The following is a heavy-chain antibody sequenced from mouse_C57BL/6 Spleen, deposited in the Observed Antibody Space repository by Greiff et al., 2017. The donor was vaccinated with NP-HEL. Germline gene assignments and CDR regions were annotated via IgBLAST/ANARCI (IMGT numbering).Heavy chain of an antibody. Sequence: VQLQQPGAELVKPGASVKLSCKASGYTFTSYWMQWVKQRPGQGLEWIGEIDPSDSYTNYNQKFKGKATLTVDTSSSTAYMQLSSLTSEDSAVYYCARSDYDYDWGQGTTLTVSS. V-gene: IGHV1-50*01. D-gene: IGHD2-4*01. J-gene: IGHJ2*01. CDR1: GYTFTSYW. CDR3: ARSDYDYD. CDR2: IDPSDSYT.